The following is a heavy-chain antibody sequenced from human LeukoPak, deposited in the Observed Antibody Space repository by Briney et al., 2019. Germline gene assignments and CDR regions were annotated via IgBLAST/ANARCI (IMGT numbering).Heavy chain of an antibody. J-gene: IGHJ4*02. D-gene: IGHD6-19*01. V-gene: IGHV1-2*02. Sequence: ASVKVSCKASGYTFTGYYMHWVRQAPGQGLEWMGWINPNSGGTNYAQKFQGRVTMTRDTSISTAYMELSRLRSDDTAVYYCARTRFVAVAGTRIFAYWGQGTLVTVSS. CDR1: GYTFTGYY. CDR2: INPNSGGT. CDR3: ARTRFVAVAGTRIFAY.